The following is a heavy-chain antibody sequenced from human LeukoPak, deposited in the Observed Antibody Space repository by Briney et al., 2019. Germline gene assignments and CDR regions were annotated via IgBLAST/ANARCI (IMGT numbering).Heavy chain of an antibody. CDR1: GGTFSSYA. V-gene: IGHV1-69*13. Sequence: ASVKVSCKASGGTFSSYAISWVRQAPGQGLEWMGRIIPIFGTAIYAQKFQGRVTITADESTSTAYMELSSLRSEDTAVYYCASALQSFRDYWGQGTLVTVSS. D-gene: IGHD2/OR15-2a*01. CDR2: IIPIFGTA. CDR3: ASALQSFRDY. J-gene: IGHJ4*02.